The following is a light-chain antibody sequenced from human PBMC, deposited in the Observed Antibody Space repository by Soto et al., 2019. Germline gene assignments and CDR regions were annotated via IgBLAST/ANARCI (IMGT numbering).Light chain of an antibody. Sequence: QSALAQPASVSGSPGQSITISCAGSSRDIGGYDFVSWYQQHPGEVPKLIIFDVSDRPSGVSDRFSGSKSGDTASLTISGLQVEDEADYYCSSFSNSDTPYVFGTGTKLT. CDR1: SRDIGGYDF. CDR2: DVS. J-gene: IGLJ1*01. CDR3: SSFSNSDTPYV. V-gene: IGLV2-14*03.